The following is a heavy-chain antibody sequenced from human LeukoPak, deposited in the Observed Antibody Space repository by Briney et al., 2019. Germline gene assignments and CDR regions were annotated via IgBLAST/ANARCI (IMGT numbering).Heavy chain of an antibody. CDR1: GFTFSSYG. V-gene: IGHV3-30*18. CDR2: ISFDGSSK. CDR3: AKDDRWLQFCC. D-gene: IGHD5-24*01. J-gene: IGHJ4*02. Sequence: PGGSLRLSCAASGFTFSSYGMHWVRQAPGKGLEWVAVISFDGSSKDYAQSVKGRFTISRDNSKNTLYLQMNSLRAEDTAVYYCAKDDRWLQFCCWGQGTLVTVSA.